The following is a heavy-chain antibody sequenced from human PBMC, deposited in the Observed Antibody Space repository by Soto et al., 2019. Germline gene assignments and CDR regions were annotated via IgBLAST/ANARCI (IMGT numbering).Heavy chain of an antibody. CDR1: GGSINRSPYY. CDR2: IYETGRT. CDR3: ARLGYSYGFIPTNFDY. J-gene: IGHJ4*02. D-gene: IGHD5-18*01. V-gene: IGHV4-39*01. Sequence: PSETLSLTCSVSGGSINRSPYYWDWIRQSPGKGLEWIGSIYETGRTNHNPLLKSRVTMTVDTSRNQFSLKLSSVIAADTAVYYCARLGYSYGFIPTNFDYWGQGTLVTVSS.